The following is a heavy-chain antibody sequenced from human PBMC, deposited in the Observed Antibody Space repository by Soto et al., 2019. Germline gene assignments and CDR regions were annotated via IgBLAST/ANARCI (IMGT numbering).Heavy chain of an antibody. V-gene: IGHV3-48*03. CDR3: ARVYDDYLIDAFDI. J-gene: IGHJ3*02. D-gene: IGHD4-17*01. CDR1: EFSLSTYE. CDR2: IGRSGSAT. Sequence: EVQLVESGGGLVQPGGSLRLSCEAFEFSLSTYEVAWVRQAPGKGLGWVSHIGRSGSATYYADSVKGRFSLSRDNAKNSFLMQMNSLRADDTAVYFCARVYDDYLIDAFDIWGQGTMVSVSS.